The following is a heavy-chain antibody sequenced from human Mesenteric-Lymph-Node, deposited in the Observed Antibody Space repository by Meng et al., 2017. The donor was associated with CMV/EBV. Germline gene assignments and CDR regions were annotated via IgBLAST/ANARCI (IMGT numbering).Heavy chain of an antibody. CDR2: IGSSGSRI. V-gene: IGHV3-48*03. D-gene: IGHD6-19*01. J-gene: IGHJ6*02. Sequence: GGSLRLSCAASGFTFRIYDMTWVRQAPGKGLEWISYIGSSGSRIYYADSVKGRFSISRDNGKNSLYLQMNSLGAEDTAIYYCARDGTRVADTYYYHGLDVWGQGTTVTVSS. CDR3: ARDGTRVADTYYYHGLDV. CDR1: GFTFRIYD.